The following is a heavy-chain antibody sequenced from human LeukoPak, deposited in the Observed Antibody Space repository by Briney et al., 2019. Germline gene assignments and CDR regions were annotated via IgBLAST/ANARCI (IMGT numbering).Heavy chain of an antibody. Sequence: GGSLRLSCAAAGFSFSSYSMNWVRQAPGKGLEWVSYISSSGSTIYYADSVKGRFTIARDNAKNSLYLQMNSLGAEDTAVYYCARVSADQVVTAILGRIDYWGRGTLVTVSS. CDR2: ISSSGSTI. CDR3: ARVSADQVVTAILGRIDY. V-gene: IGHV3-48*04. J-gene: IGHJ4*02. D-gene: IGHD2-21*02. CDR1: GFSFSSYS.